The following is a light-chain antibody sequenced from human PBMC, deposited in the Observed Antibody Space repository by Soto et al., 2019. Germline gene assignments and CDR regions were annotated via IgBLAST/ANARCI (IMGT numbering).Light chain of an antibody. CDR1: SSDVGGYNY. CDR2: DVS. J-gene: IGLJ1*01. CDR3: SSYTSSSPF. Sequence: QSALTQPASVAGSHGQSITISCTGTSSDVGGYNYVSWYQQHPGKAPKLMIYDVSNRPSGVSNRFSGSKSGNTASLTISGLQAEDEADYYCSSYTSSSPFFGTGTKLTVL. V-gene: IGLV2-14*01.